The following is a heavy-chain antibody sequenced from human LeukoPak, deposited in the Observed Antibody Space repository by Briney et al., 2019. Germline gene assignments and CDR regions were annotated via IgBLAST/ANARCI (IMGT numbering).Heavy chain of an antibody. J-gene: IGHJ4*02. V-gene: IGHV1-8*01. Sequence: EASVKVSCKASGYTFTSYDISWVRQATGQGLESMGWMDPNSGHTGYAQKFQGRVTITADKSTSTAYMELSSLRSEDTAVYYCASGAAWLALDYWGQGTLVTVSS. CDR3: ASGAAWLALDY. CDR2: MDPNSGHT. CDR1: GYTFTSYD. D-gene: IGHD6-19*01.